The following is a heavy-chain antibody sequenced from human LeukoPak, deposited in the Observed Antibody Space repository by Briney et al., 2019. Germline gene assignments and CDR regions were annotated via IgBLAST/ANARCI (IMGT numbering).Heavy chain of an antibody. CDR1: GFTFDDYA. CDR3: AKSAAAGTSFIDY. D-gene: IGHD6-13*01. CDR2: ISWNSGSI. J-gene: IGHJ4*02. V-gene: IGHV3-9*01. Sequence: GGSLRLSCAASGFTFDDYAMHRVRQAPGKGLEWVSGISWNSGSIGYADSVKGRFTISRDNAKNSLYLQMNSLRAEDTALYYCAKSAAAGTSFIDYWGQGTLVTVSS.